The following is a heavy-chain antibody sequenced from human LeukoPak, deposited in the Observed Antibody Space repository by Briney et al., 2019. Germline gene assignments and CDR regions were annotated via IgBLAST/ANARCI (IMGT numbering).Heavy chain of an antibody. V-gene: IGHV4-31*03. Sequence: SETLSLTCTVSGGSINTGDYYWTWIRQSPAKGLEWIGYISYLGNTYYNPSLTSRVNISSETSKEQFSLNLNSVTVADTAVYYCARDLITMVRGSPDDAFDIWGQGTMVTVSS. D-gene: IGHD3-10*01. J-gene: IGHJ3*02. CDR3: ARDLITMVRGSPDDAFDI. CDR2: ISYLGNT. CDR1: GGSINTGDYY.